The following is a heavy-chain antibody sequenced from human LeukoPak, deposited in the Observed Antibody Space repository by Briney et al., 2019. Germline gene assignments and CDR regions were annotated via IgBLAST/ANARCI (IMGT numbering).Heavy chain of an antibody. CDR3: AKGPQLYSGYHPDY. CDR2: IRDDTDGT. CDR1: GFTFNKYP. Sequence: GGSLRLSCAASGFTFNKYPMNWVRQAPGKGLEWISNIRDDTDGTTYADSVKGRFTISRDFSRNTVRLQMNSLRTEDTAIYYCAKGPQLYSGYHPDYWGQGTLVTVSS. V-gene: IGHV3-23*01. J-gene: IGHJ4*02. D-gene: IGHD5-12*01.